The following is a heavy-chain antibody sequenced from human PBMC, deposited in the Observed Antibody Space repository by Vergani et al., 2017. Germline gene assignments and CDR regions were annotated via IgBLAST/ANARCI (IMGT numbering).Heavy chain of an antibody. CDR1: GYSFTSYW. V-gene: IGHV5-10-1*01. CDR2: IDPSESYT. Sequence: EVQLVQSGAEVKKPGESLRISCKGSGYSFTSYWISWLRQMPGKGLEWMGRIDPSESYTNYSPSFQGHVTISADKSISTAYLQWRSLKASDTAMYYCARQVVVAGKWWRPYSYYGMDVWGRATTFTVSS. D-gene: IGHD6-19*01. J-gene: IGHJ6*02. CDR3: ARQVVVAGKWWRPYSYYGMDV.